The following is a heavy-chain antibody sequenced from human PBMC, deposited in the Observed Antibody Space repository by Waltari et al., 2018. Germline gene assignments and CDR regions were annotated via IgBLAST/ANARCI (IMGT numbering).Heavy chain of an antibody. CDR2: IYAGGNT. J-gene: IGHJ4*01. CDR3: ARAGLGSPLQWLQLFDF. D-gene: IGHD6-19*01. V-gene: IGHV3-53*01. Sequence: EVQLVESGGGLIQPGGSLRLSCAASGFAVRYNYMSWVRQVPGKGLEWVSVIYAGGNTFYTDSVKGRFTISRDNSKNTLFLQMDSLSADDTAIYYCARAGLGSPLQWLQLFDFWGQGIPVTVSS. CDR1: GFAVRYNY.